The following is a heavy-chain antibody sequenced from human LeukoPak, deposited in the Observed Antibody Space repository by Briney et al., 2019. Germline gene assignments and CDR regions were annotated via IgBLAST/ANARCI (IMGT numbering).Heavy chain of an antibody. D-gene: IGHD6-19*01. V-gene: IGHV3-9*01. CDR1: GLTFDDYA. CDR2: ISWNSGSI. CDR3: AKDILPGRSSGWENAFDI. Sequence: PGRSLRLSCAASGLTFDDYAMHWVRQAPGKGLEWVSGISWNSGSIGYADSVKGRFTISRDNAKNSLYLQMNSLRAEDTALYYCAKDILPGRSSGWENAFDIWGQGTMVTVSS. J-gene: IGHJ3*02.